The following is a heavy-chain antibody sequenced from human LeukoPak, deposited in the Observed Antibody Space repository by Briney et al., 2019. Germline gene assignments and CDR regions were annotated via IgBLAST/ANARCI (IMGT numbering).Heavy chain of an antibody. CDR3: VREDTPATANY. J-gene: IGHJ4*02. CDR1: GFNFANHA. V-gene: IGHV3-23*01. D-gene: IGHD2-21*02. Sequence: GGSLRLSCAASGFNFANHAMSWVRQTPGKGLEWVSAISGGGDITYYADSVTGRFTISRDNSKGTLFLQMHSLRPGDTAVYYCVREDTPATANYWGQGTLVTISS. CDR2: ISGGGDIT.